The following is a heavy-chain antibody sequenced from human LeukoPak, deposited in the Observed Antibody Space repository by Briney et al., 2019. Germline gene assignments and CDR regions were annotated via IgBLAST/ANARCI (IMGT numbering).Heavy chain of an antibody. CDR1: GFTFSNYA. Sequence: GGSLRLSCAATGFTFSNYAIHWGRQAPGKGLEWVAFISDDGSRQHYADSVKGRFTISRDNSKNTLYLQMSSLRAEDTAVYYCGLYYSSRRYNWFDPWGQGTLVTVSS. V-gene: IGHV3-30*14. D-gene: IGHD6-19*01. CDR3: GLYYSSRRYNWFDP. J-gene: IGHJ5*02. CDR2: ISDDGSRQ.